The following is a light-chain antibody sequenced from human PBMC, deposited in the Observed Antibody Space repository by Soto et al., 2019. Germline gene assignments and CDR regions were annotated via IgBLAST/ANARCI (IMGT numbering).Light chain of an antibody. CDR2: EVD. CDR3: SSYTGSSALVV. Sequence: QSALTQPASVSGSPGQSITISCTGTSRDVGGYNYVSWYQQHPGKAPKHMIYEVDNRPSGISNRFSGSRSGNTASLTISGLQAEDEADYFCSSYTGSSALVVFGGGTKLTVL. CDR1: SRDVGGYNY. J-gene: IGLJ2*01. V-gene: IGLV2-14*01.